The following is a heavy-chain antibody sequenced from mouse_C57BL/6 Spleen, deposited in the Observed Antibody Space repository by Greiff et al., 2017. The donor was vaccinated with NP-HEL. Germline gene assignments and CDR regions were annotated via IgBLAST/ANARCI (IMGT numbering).Heavy chain of an antibody. CDR2: IDPNSGGT. D-gene: IGHD3-2*02. J-gene: IGHJ1*03. CDR1: GYTFTSYW. V-gene: IGHV1-72*01. CDR3: ARSSYVWYFDV. Sequence: VQLQQPGAELVKPGASVKLSCKASGYTFTSYWMHWVKQRPGRGLEWSGRIDPNSGGTKYNEKFKSKATLTVDKPSSTAYMQLSSLTSEDSAVYYCARSSYVWYFDVWGTGTTVTVSS.